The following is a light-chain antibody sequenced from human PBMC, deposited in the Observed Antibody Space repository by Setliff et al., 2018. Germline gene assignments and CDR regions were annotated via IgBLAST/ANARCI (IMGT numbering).Light chain of an antibody. CDR2: XXX. CDR3: SSYAGSNNFPDV. J-gene: IGLJ1*01. V-gene: IGLV2-8*01. CDR1: SSDVXGYNX. Sequence: QSALAQPPSASGSPGQSVTISCTGTSSDVXGYNXXXXXXXXXXXXXXXXXXXXXXRPSXVPDRFSGSKSGNTASLTVSGLQAEDEADYYCSSYAGSNNFPDVFGTGTKVTVL.